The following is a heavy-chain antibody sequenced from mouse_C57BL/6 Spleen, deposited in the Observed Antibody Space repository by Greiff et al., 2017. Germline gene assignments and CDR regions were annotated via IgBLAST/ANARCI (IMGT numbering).Heavy chain of an antibody. CDR2: IDPSGSYT. J-gene: IGHJ1*03. V-gene: IGHV1-69*01. Sequence: QVQLQQPGAELVMPGASVKLSCKASGYTFTSYWMHWVKQRPGQGLEWIGEIDPSGSYTNYNPKVKCKSTLTVDKSSSTAYMQLSSLTSEDSAVYYCATYYEYDAGYIDGWGTGTTVTVSS. D-gene: IGHD2-4*01. CDR1: GYTFTSYW. CDR3: ATYYEYDAGYIDG.